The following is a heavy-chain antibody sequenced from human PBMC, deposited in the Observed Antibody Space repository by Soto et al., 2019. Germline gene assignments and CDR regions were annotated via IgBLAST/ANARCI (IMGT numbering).Heavy chain of an antibody. CDR3: AKDKIPRLIAVADGYFDY. J-gene: IGHJ4*02. D-gene: IGHD6-19*01. V-gene: IGHV3-23*01. CDR1: GFTFSSYA. Sequence: EVQLLESGGGLVQPGGSLRLSCAASGFTFSSYAMSWVRQAPGKGLEWVSAISGSGGSTYYADSVKGRFTISRDNSKNTLYLQMNSLRAEDTAVYYCAKDKIPRLIAVADGYFDYWGQGTLVTVSS. CDR2: ISGSGGST.